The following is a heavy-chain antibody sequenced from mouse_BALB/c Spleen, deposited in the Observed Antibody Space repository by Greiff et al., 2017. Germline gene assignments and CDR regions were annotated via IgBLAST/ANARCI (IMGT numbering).Heavy chain of an antibody. CDR3: AKSLYGNYPHYYAMDY. V-gene: IGHV2-3*01. D-gene: IGHD2-10*02. J-gene: IGHJ4*01. CDR1: GFSLTSYG. CDR2: IWGDGST. Sequence: QVQLKESGPGLVAPSQSLSITCTVSGFSLTSYGVSWVRQPPGKGLEWLGVIWGDGSTNYHSALISRLSISKDNSKSQVFLKLNSRQTDDTATYYCAKSLYGNYPHYYAMDYWGQGTSVTVSS.